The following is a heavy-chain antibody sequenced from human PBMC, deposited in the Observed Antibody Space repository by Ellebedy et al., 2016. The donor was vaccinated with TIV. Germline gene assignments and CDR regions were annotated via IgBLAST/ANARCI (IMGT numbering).Heavy chain of an antibody. CDR1: GFSFSTSA. V-gene: IGHV3-23*01. CDR3: AKEQWDY. J-gene: IGHJ4*02. D-gene: IGHD6-19*01. Sequence: GESLKISCAASGFSFSTSAMSWVRQAPGKGLEWVSAISGSGGSTYYVDSVKGRFTISRDDSKNTLYLQMNSLRAEDTALYFCAKEQWDYWGQGTLVTVSS. CDR2: ISGSGGST.